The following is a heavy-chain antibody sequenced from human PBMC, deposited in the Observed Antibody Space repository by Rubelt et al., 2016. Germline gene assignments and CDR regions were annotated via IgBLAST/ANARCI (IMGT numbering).Heavy chain of an antibody. J-gene: IGHJ3*02. CDR2: IWYVGSNK. V-gene: IGHV3-33*01. D-gene: IGHD3-10*01. CDR1: GFTFSNYG. Sequence: QVQMVESGGGVVQPGRSLRLSCAASGFTFSNYGMHWVRQAPGKGLEWVALIWYVGSNKYYADSVKGRFTISRDNSKSKVYLQMDSLRAEDSAIYYGARANYGAGSFYKGDAFDMWGQGTRVTVS. CDR3: ARANYGAGSFYKGDAFDM.